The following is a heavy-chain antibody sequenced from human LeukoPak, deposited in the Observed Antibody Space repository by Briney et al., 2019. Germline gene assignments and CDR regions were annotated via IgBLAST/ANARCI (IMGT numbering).Heavy chain of an antibody. CDR1: GGSISSYY. CDR2: IYYSGST. CDR3: AREPGNSYGYAGAFDI. D-gene: IGHD5-18*01. J-gene: IGHJ3*02. Sequence: SETLSLTCTVSGGSISSYYWSWIRQPPGKGLEWIGYIYYSGSTNYNPSLKSRVTISVDTSKNQFSLRLSSVTAADTAVYYCAREPGNSYGYAGAFDIWGQGTMVTVSS. V-gene: IGHV4-59*01.